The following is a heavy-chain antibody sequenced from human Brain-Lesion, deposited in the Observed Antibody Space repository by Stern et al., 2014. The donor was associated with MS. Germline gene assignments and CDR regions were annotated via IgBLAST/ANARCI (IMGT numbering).Heavy chain of an antibody. D-gene: IGHD3-10*01. CDR1: GGSISSSSYY. V-gene: IGHV4-39*02. CDR3: AKLWLGELPESPFDY. CDR2: IYYRGSP. Sequence: QLQLQESGPGLVKPSETLSLTCTVSGGSISSSSYYWGWIRQPPGKGLEWIGGIYYRGSPYYNPPPKIGVTISMVTAKNHFSLRLSSVTAADSAVYFCAKLWLGELPESPFDYWGQGTLVTVSS. J-gene: IGHJ4*02.